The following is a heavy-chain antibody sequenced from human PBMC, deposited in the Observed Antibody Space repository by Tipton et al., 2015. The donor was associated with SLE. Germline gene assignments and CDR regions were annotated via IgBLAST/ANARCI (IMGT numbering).Heavy chain of an antibody. CDR1: GGSISSGGYY. CDR2: VNYRGNA. Sequence: TLSLTCTVSGGSISSGGYYWSWIRQHPGKGLEGIGYVNYRGNAYYNPSLKSRTTLLADTATNHVSLRLTSVTAADTAVYYCSRGAALWSDPWGQGTLVTVSS. D-gene: IGHD6-6*01. CDR3: SRGAALWSDP. J-gene: IGHJ5*02. V-gene: IGHV4-31*03.